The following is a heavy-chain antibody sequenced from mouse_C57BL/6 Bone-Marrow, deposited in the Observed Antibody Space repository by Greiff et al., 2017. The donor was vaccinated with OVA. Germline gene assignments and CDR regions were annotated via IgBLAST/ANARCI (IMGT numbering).Heavy chain of an antibody. CDR2: IWSGGST. D-gene: IGHD2-4*01. J-gene: IGHJ3*01. Sequence: VKLMESGPGLVQPSQSLSITCTVSGFSLTSYGVHWVRQSPGKGLEWLGVIWSGGSTDYNAAFISRLSISKDNSKSQVFFKMNSLQADDTAIYYCAKIYYDYDPLFAYWGQGTLVTVSA. CDR1: GFSLTSYG. CDR3: AKIYYDYDPLFAY. V-gene: IGHV2-2*01.